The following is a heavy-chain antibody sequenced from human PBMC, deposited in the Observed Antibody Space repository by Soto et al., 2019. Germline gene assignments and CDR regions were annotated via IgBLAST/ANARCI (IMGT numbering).Heavy chain of an antibody. CDR2: ISYDGSNK. CDR1: EFTFSSYG. D-gene: IGHD4-4*01. J-gene: IGHJ4*02. CDR3: AKDPYSNGLDYFEY. V-gene: IGHV3-30*18. Sequence: SLRLSCTASEFTFSSYGMHWVLQTPGKGLELVAVISYDGSNKYYADFVKGRFTISRDNSKNTLYLQMNSLRAEDTAVYYCAKDPYSNGLDYFEYWGQGTLVTVSS.